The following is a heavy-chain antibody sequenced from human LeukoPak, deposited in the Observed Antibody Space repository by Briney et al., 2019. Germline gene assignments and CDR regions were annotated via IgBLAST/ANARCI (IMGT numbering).Heavy chain of an antibody. CDR3: ARDTPYDSSGYYYVGRYYYYMDV. D-gene: IGHD3-22*01. J-gene: IGHJ6*03. CDR1: GGSISSYC. Sequence: SETLSLTCTVSGGSISSYCWSWIRQPAGKGLEWLGRIYTSGSTNYNPSLKSRVTMSVDTSKNQFSLKLSSVTAADTAVYYCARDTPYDSSGYYYVGRYYYYMDVWGKGTTVTVSS. CDR2: IYTSGST. V-gene: IGHV4-4*07.